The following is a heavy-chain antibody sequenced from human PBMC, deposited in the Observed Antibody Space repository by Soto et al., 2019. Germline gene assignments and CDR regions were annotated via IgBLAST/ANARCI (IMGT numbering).Heavy chain of an antibody. D-gene: IGHD6-13*01. Sequence: GALVKVSCKASGYTFTMHYMYWVRQAPAQGLEWRGIINPSGGSTSYAQKFQGRVTMTRDTSTSTVYMELSSLRSEDTAVYYCARGGLGVGSSWFDYYYYYYYMDVWGKGTTVTVSS. J-gene: IGHJ6*03. CDR2: INPSGGST. CDR3: ARGGLGVGSSWFDYYYYYYYMDV. CDR1: GYTFTMHY. V-gene: IGHV1-46*03.